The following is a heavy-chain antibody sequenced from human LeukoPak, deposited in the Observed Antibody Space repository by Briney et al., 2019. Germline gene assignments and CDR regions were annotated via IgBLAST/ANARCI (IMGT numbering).Heavy chain of an antibody. CDR2: INNDGSGT. Sequence: GGSLRLSCAASGFTLRNYWMYWVRQTPGKGLVYVSRINNDGSGTTYAESVKGRFTISRDNGNNGVYLQMNGLRAEDTAVYYCARGGPDHAFDIWGKGTMVTVSS. CDR1: GFTLRNYW. V-gene: IGHV3-74*01. CDR3: ARGGPDHAFDI. J-gene: IGHJ3*02. D-gene: IGHD1-14*01.